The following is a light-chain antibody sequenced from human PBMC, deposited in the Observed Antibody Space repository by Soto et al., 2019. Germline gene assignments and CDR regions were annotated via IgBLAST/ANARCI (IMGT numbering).Light chain of an antibody. CDR1: SSDVGSYKF. J-gene: IGLJ2*01. Sequence: QSALTQPASVSGSPGQSITMSCTGTSSDVGSYKFVSWYQQHPGKAPKLLIYEASKRPSGVSDRFSGSKSGNTASLTISGLQAEDEADYYCCSYAGSSAVVFGGGTQLTVL. V-gene: IGLV2-23*01. CDR3: CSYAGSSAVV. CDR2: EAS.